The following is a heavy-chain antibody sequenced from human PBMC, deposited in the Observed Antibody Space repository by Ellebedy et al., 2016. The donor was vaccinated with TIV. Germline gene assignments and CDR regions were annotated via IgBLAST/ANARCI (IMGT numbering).Heavy chain of an antibody. CDR3: ARERYSSSWYRFDY. V-gene: IGHV1-2*04. CDR2: INPNSGGT. CDR1: GYTFTGYY. Sequence: ASVKVSCKASGYTFTGYYMHWVRQAPGQGLEWMGWINPNSGGTNYAQKFQGWVTMTRDTSISTAYMELSRLRSDDTAVYYCARERYSSSWYRFDYWGQGTVVTVSS. D-gene: IGHD6-13*01. J-gene: IGHJ4*02.